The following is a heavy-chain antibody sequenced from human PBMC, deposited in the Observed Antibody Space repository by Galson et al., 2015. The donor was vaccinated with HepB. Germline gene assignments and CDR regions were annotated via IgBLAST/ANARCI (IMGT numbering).Heavy chain of an antibody. CDR1: GYSFTKYW. J-gene: IGHJ3*02. CDR3: ATLAIVGALDPFDI. D-gene: IGHD1-26*01. V-gene: IGHV5-10-1*01. Sequence: QSGAEVKKPGESLRISCKASGYSFTKYWINWVRQMPGKGLEWMGRFDPGDSHTNYSPSFQGHVTISGDKSISTAYLQWSSLKASDTAIYYCATLAIVGALDPFDIWGQGTMVSVSS. CDR2: FDPGDSHT.